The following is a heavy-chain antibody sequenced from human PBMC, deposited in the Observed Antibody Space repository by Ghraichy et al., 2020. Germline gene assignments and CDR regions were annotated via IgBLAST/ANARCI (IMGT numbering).Heavy chain of an antibody. J-gene: IGHJ5*02. CDR3: ARTLPMVRGVIISSWFDP. D-gene: IGHD3-10*01. CDR2: IYTSGST. V-gene: IGHV4-4*09. Sequence: SETLSLTCTVSGGSISTYYWSWIRQPPGKGLEWIGYIYTSGSTNYNPSLKSRVTISVDTSKNQFSLKLSSVTAADTAVYYCARTLPMVRGVIISSWFDPWGQGTLVTVSS. CDR1: GGSISTYY.